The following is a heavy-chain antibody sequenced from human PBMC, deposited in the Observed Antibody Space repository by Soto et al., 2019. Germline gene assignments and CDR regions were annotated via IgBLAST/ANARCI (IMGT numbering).Heavy chain of an antibody. V-gene: IGHV3-9*01. Sequence: EVQLVESGGGLVQPGRSLRLSCAASGFTFDEYVMHWVRQAPGKGLEWVSSISWNSGSIGYADSVKGRFIISRDNAKNTLFLQMNSLRVEDTALYFCATGEGIAAPFHWFDPWGQGTLVTVSS. CDR3: ATGEGIAAPFHWFDP. J-gene: IGHJ5*02. D-gene: IGHD6-13*01. CDR2: ISWNSGSI. CDR1: GFTFDEYV.